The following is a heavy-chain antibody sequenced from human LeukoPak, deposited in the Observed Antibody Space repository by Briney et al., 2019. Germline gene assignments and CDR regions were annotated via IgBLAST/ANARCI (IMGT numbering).Heavy chain of an antibody. CDR1: GFTFSSYE. J-gene: IGHJ4*02. CDR2: ISSSGSTI. V-gene: IGHV3-48*03. CDR3: ARDEAPPDYYDSSGYYPFDY. D-gene: IGHD3-22*01. Sequence: GGSLRLSCAASGFTFSSYEMNWVRQAPGRGLEWVSYISSSGSTIYYADSVKGRFTISRDNAKNSLYLQMNSLRAEDTAVYYCARDEAPPDYYDSSGYYPFDYWGQGTLVTVSS.